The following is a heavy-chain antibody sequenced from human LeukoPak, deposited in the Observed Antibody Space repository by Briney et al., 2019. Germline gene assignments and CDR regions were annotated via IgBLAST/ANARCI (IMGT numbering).Heavy chain of an antibody. CDR3: ARAVSYDSSGYPFDY. CDR1: GFTYDDYG. D-gene: IGHD3-22*01. V-gene: IGHV3-20*04. J-gene: IGHJ4*02. CDR2: INWNGGGT. Sequence: GGSLRLSCAASGFTYDDYGMSWVRQAPGKGLEWVSGINWNGGGTGYADSVKGRFTISRDNAKNSLYLQMNSLRAEDTALYYCARAVSYDSSGYPFDYWGQGTLVTVSS.